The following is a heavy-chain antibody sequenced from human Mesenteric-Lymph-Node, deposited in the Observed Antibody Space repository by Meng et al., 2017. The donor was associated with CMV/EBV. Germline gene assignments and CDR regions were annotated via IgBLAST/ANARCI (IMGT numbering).Heavy chain of an antibody. CDR2: INPSGGST. CDR3: AREPLGVGVAVRITIFGVVIRGPYYFDY. V-gene: IGHV1-46*01. J-gene: IGHJ4*02. D-gene: IGHD3-3*01. CDR1: GYTFTSYG. Sequence: ASVKVSCKASGYTFTSYGISWVRQAPGQGLEWMGIINPSGGSTSYAQKFQGRVTMTRDTSTSTVYMELSSLRSEDTAVYYCAREPLGVGVAVRITIFGVVIRGPYYFDYWGQGTLVTVSS.